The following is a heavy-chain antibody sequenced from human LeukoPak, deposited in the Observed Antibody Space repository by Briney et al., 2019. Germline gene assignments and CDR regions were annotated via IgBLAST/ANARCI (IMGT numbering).Heavy chain of an antibody. J-gene: IGHJ5*02. CDR1: GYTLTELS. D-gene: IGHD3-3*01. CDR2: FDPEDGET. V-gene: IGHV1-24*01. Sequence: ASVKVSCKVSGYTLTELSMHWVRQAPGKGLEWMGGFDPEDGETIYAQKFQGRVTMTEDTSTDTAYMELSSLRSEDTAVYYCATDRGFWSGCYTNWFDPWGQGTLVTVSS. CDR3: ATDRGFWSGCYTNWFDP.